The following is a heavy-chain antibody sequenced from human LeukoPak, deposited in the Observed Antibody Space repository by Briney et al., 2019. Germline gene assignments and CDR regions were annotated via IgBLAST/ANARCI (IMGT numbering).Heavy chain of an antibody. CDR2: ISYDGSNK. V-gene: IGHV3-30*04. D-gene: IGHD3-3*01. CDR3: ARLREIPVFGVVTKSTSYFDY. Sequence: RGGSLRLSCAASGFTFSSYAMHWVRQAPGKGLEWVAVISYDGSNKYYADSVKGRFTISRDNSKNTLYLQMNSLRAEDTAVYYCARLREIPVFGVVTKSTSYFDYWGQGTLVTVSS. CDR1: GFTFSSYA. J-gene: IGHJ4*02.